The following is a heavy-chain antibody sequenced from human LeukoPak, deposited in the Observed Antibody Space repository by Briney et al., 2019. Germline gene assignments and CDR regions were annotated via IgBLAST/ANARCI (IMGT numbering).Heavy chain of an antibody. CDR2: INHSGST. V-gene: IGHV4-34*01. D-gene: IGHD3-3*01. Sequence: PSETLSLTCAVYGGSFSGYYWSWNRQPPGKGLEWIGEINHSGSTNYNPSLKSRVTISVDASKNQFSLKLSSVTAADTAVYYCARSIFWSGYYYYMDVWGKGTTVTVSS. CDR3: ARSIFWSGYYYYMDV. CDR1: GGSFSGYY. J-gene: IGHJ6*03.